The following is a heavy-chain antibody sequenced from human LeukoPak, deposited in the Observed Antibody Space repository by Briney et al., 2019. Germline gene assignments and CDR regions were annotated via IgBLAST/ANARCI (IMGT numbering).Heavy chain of an antibody. CDR3: ARDPWYSSTSGMDV. D-gene: IGHD6-13*01. V-gene: IGHV3-11*01. J-gene: IGHJ6*02. CDR2: ISSSGSTI. CDR1: GFTFSDYY. Sequence: PGGSLRLSCAASGFTFSDYYMSWIRQAPGKGLEWVSYISSSGSTIYYADSVKGRFTISRDNAKNSLYLQMNSLRAEDTAVYYCARDPWYSSTSGMDVWGQGTTVTVSS.